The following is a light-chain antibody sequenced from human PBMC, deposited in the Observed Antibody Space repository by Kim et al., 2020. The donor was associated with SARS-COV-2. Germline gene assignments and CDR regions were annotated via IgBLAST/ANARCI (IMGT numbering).Light chain of an antibody. CDR2: VAS. Sequence: DIQMTQSPSAMSASVRDRVTITCRASQCISNYLAWFQQKPGKVPKRLIYVASSLQSGVPSRFSGSGSGTEFTLTISSLQPEDFSTYYCLQHNDYPRTFGQGTKVDIK. CDR1: QCISNY. V-gene: IGKV1-17*03. CDR3: LQHNDYPRT. J-gene: IGKJ1*01.